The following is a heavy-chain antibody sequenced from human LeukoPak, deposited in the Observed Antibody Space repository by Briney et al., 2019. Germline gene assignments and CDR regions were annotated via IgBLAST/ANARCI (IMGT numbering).Heavy chain of an antibody. CDR2: VSRSGSTI. CDR3: AKYLGYSFDY. CDR1: GFTFSSYE. D-gene: IGHD6-13*01. J-gene: IGHJ4*02. Sequence: PGGSLRLSCAASGFTFSSYEMNWVRQAPGKGLEWVSYVSRSGSTIYYADFVKGRFTTSRDNAKNSLYLQMSSLRAEDTAVYYCAKYLGYSFDYWGQGTLVTVSS. V-gene: IGHV3-48*03.